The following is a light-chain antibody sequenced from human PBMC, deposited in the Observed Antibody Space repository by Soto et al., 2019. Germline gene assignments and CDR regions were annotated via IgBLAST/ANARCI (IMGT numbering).Light chain of an antibody. CDR2: KAS. CDR1: QSISSW. V-gene: IGKV1-5*03. J-gene: IGKJ1*01. Sequence: DIQMTQSPSTLPASVGDRVTITCRASQSISSWLAWYQQKPGKAPKLLIYKASSLESGVPSRFSGSGSGTDFTLTIRSLQPEDFATYYCQQSHSIPLTFGQGTKVDIK. CDR3: QQSHSIPLT.